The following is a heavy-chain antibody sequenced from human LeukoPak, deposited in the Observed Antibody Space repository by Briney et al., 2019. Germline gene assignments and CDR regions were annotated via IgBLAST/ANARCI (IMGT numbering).Heavy chain of an antibody. Sequence: ASVKVSCKASGYTFTAYYMHWVRQAPGQGLEWMGWINPKSGGTNYAQKFQGRVTMTRDTSISTAYMELSRLRSDDTAVYYCARDLYIAVAGGFDYWGQGTLVTVSS. CDR2: INPKSGGT. CDR3: ARDLYIAVAGGFDY. J-gene: IGHJ4*02. D-gene: IGHD6-19*01. V-gene: IGHV1-2*02. CDR1: GYTFTAYY.